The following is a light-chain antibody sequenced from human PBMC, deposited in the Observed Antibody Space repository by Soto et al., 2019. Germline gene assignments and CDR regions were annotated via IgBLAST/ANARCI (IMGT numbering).Light chain of an antibody. V-gene: IGKV1-39*01. CDR3: QQSYSTPRT. CDR2: AAS. CDR1: QSISSY. Sequence: DIQMTQSPSSLSASVGDRVTITCRASQSISSYLNWYQQKPGKAPNLLIYAASSLQSGVPSRFSGSGSWTDFTLTINSLQPEDFATYYCQQSYSTPRTFGGGTKVEIK. J-gene: IGKJ4*01.